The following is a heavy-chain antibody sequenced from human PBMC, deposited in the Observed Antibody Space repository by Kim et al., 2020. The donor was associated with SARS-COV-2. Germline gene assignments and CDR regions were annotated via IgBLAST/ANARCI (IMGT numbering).Heavy chain of an antibody. V-gene: IGHV5-10-1*01. J-gene: IGHJ6*02. CDR2: IDPSDSYT. CDR3: ARRGRSSLTSALSYYYYGMDV. D-gene: IGHD1-26*01. CDR1: GYSFTSYW. Sequence: GESLKISCKGSGYSFTSYWISWVRQMPGKGLEWMGRIDPSDSYTNYSPSFQGHVTISADKSISTAYLQWSSLKASDTAMYYCARRGRSSLTSALSYYYYGMDVWGQGTTVTVSS.